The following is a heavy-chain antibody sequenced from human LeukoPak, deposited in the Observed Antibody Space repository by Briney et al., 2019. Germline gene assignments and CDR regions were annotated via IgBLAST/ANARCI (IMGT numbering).Heavy chain of an antibody. CDR2: INHSGST. D-gene: IGHD6-13*01. CDR1: GGSFSGYY. CDR3: ASSYSSRWYYFDH. J-gene: IGHJ4*01. Sequence: SETLSLTCAVYGGSFSGYYWSWIRQPPGKGLEWIGEINHSGSTNYNPSLKSRVTISVDTSKNQLSLKLTSVTAADTAVYYCASSYSSRWYYFDHWGHGTLVTVSS. V-gene: IGHV4-34*01.